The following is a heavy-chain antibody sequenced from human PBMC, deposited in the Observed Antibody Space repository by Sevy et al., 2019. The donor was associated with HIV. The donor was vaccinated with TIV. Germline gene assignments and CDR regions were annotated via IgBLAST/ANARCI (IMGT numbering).Heavy chain of an antibody. V-gene: IGHV4-39*01. J-gene: IGHJ5*02. D-gene: IGHD4-17*01. Sequence: SETLSLTCSVSSGSISSSYYYWGWIRQPPGKGLEWIGTIYYSGSTYYCPSLKSRVSISVDTSKNQFSLKLISVTAADTAVYYCARVVYGDYVNYFDPWGQGSLVTVSS. CDR3: ARVVYGDYVNYFDP. CDR2: IYYSGST. CDR1: SGSISSSYYY.